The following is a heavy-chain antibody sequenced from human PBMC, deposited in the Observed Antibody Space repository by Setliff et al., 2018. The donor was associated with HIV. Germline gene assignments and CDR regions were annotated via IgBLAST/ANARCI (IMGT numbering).Heavy chain of an antibody. D-gene: IGHD4-17*01. J-gene: IGHJ4*02. V-gene: IGHV1-18*01. CDR2: ISVYNGNT. CDR3: ARGQYGDELFDY. CDR1: TYTFSSYV. Sequence: ASVKVSCKASTYTFSSYVINWVRQAPGQGLEWMGRISVYNGNTIYAQKLQGRVIMTTDTSTSTAYMELRSLRSDDTAMYYCARGQYGDELFDYWGQGTLVTVSS.